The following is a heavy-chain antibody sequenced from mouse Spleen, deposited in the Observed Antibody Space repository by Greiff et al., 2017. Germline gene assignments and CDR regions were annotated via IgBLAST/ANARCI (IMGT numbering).Heavy chain of an antibody. CDR2: LYPGDGDT. CDR3: ARSGYYAMDY. CDR1: GYAFSSSW. V-gene: IGHV1-82*01. Sequence: QVQLQQSGPELVKPGASVKISCKASGYAFSSSWMNWVKQRPGKGLEWIGRLYPGDGDTNYNGKFKGKATLTADKSSSTAYMQLSSLTSEDSAVYFCARSGYYAMDYWGQGTSVTVSS. D-gene: IGHD3-1*01. J-gene: IGHJ4*01.